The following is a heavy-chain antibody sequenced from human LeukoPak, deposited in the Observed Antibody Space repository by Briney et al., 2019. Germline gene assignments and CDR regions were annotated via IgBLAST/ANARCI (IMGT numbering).Heavy chain of an antibody. CDR2: ISGSGGST. Sequence: GGSLRLSCAASGFTFSSYAVNWVRHAPGKGLEWVSGISGSGGSTYYADSVKGRFTISRDNSKNTLYVQMNSLRAEDTAVYYCARADSNWHLYYFDYWGQGTLVTVSS. J-gene: IGHJ4*02. D-gene: IGHD6-13*01. V-gene: IGHV3-23*01. CDR1: GFTFSSYA. CDR3: ARADSNWHLYYFDY.